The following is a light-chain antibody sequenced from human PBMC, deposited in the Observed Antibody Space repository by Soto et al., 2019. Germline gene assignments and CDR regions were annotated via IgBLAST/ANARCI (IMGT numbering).Light chain of an antibody. Sequence: QAVVTQEPSLTVSPGGTVTLTCGSSTGAVTSNHHPYWFQQKAGQAPRTLIYDTSNKHSWTPARFSGSLLGDKAALTLSGAQPEDEAQYYGLLSYNPARVFGGGTKLTVL. CDR3: LLSYNPARV. CDR2: DTS. J-gene: IGLJ2*01. CDR1: TGAVTSNHH. V-gene: IGLV7-46*01.